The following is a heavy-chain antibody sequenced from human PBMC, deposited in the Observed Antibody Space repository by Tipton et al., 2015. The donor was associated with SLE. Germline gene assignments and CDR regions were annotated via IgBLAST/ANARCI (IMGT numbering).Heavy chain of an antibody. J-gene: IGHJ4*02. D-gene: IGHD6-13*01. Sequence: TLSLTCTVSGGSISSSSYYWGWICQPPGKGLEWIGSIYHSGSTYYNPSLKSRVTISVDTSKNQFSLKLSSVTAADTAVYYCARDYSPEAYFDYWGQGTLVTVSS. CDR3: ARDYSPEAYFDY. CDR2: IYHSGST. V-gene: IGHV4-39*07. CDR1: GGSISSSSYY.